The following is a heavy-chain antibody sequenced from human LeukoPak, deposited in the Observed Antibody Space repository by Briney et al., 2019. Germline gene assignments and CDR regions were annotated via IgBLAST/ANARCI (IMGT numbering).Heavy chain of an antibody. V-gene: IGHV3-23*01. CDR2: ISGSGGST. CDR1: GFAFSSYA. D-gene: IGHD3-10*01. J-gene: IGHJ6*02. Sequence: GGSLRLSCAASGFAFSSYAMSWVRQAPGKGLEWVSAISGSGGSTYYADSVKGRFTISRDNSKNTLYLQMNSLRAEDTAVYYCAKDARYYYGSGRGYYGMDVWGQGTTVTVSS. CDR3: AKDARYYYGSGRGYYGMDV.